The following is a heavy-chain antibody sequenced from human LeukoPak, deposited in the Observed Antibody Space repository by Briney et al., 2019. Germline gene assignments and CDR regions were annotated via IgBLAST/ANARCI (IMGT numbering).Heavy chain of an antibody. D-gene: IGHD3-9*01. J-gene: IGHJ4*02. Sequence: SETLSPTCTVSGGSISSYYWSWIRQPAGKGLEWIGRIYTSGSTNYNPSLKSRVTMSVDTSKNQFSLKLSSVTAADTAVYYCARTWVFDWLSYFDYWGQGTLVTVSS. CDR3: ARTWVFDWLSYFDY. CDR2: IYTSGST. V-gene: IGHV4-4*07. CDR1: GGSISSYY.